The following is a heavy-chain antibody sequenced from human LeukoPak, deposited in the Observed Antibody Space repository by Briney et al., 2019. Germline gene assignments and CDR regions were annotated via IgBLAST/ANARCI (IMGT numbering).Heavy chain of an antibody. CDR1: GFTFNNYA. CDR2: IGFGDDSA. CDR3: AKSRYYSNYPFDY. J-gene: IGHJ4*02. V-gene: IGHV3-23*01. D-gene: IGHD4-11*01. Sequence: PGGSLRLSCAASGFTFNNYAMSWVRQAPGKGLEWVSTIGFGDDSAYYADSVKGRFTISRDNSKNTLYLQMNSLRAEDTAVYYCAKSRYYSNYPFDYWGQGTLVTVSS.